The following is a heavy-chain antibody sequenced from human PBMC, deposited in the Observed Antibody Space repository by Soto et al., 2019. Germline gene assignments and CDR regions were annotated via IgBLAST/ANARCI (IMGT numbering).Heavy chain of an antibody. CDR1: GFTFSSYA. CDR3: AKSRRFGNFYYYYGMDV. CDR2: ISGSYGIT. D-gene: IGHD3-10*01. Sequence: AGGSLRLSCAASGFTFSSYAMSWVRQAPGKGLEWVSVISGSYGITYYADSVKGRFTISRDNSEKILSLEMNSLRAEDTAVYYCAKSRRFGNFYYYYGMDVWGQGTTVTVSS. J-gene: IGHJ6*02. V-gene: IGHV3-23*01.